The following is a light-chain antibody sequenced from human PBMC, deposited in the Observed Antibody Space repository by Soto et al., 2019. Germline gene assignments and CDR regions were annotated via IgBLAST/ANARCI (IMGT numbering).Light chain of an antibody. CDR1: QSVTSTY. Sequence: EIVLTQSPGTLSLSPGERATLSCRASQSVTSTYFAWYQQKPGQALRLLISGATSRATGIPDRFSGSGSGTDFNLTISRLETEDVAVYYCQQDGSTPPTFGQGTKLEIK. CDR2: GAT. J-gene: IGKJ2*01. CDR3: QQDGSTPPT. V-gene: IGKV3-20*01.